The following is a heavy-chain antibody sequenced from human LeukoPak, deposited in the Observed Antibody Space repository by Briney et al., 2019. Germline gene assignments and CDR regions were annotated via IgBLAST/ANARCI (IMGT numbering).Heavy chain of an antibody. CDR2: MNPNSGNT. J-gene: IGHJ4*02. D-gene: IGHD3-9*01. CDR3: ARGVTYYDILTGLHTPINFDY. Sequence: ASVKVSCKASGYTFTSYDINWVRQATGQGLEWMGWMNPNSGNTGYAQKFQGRVTMTRNTSISTAYMELSSLRSEDTAVYYCARGVTYYDILTGLHTPINFDYWGQGTLVTVSS. V-gene: IGHV1-8*01. CDR1: GYTFTSYD.